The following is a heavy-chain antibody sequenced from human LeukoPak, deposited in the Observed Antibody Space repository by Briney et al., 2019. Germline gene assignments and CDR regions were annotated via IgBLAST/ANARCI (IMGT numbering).Heavy chain of an antibody. CDR2: ISGSGGST. CDR3: ATDRGGYGSGSYDY. Sequence: GGSLRLSCAASGFTFSSYAMSWVRQAPGKGLEWVSAISGSGGSTYYADSVKGRFTISRDNSKNTLYLQMNSLRAEDTAVYDCATDRGGYGSGSYDYWGQGTLVTVSS. D-gene: IGHD3-10*01. CDR1: GFTFSSYA. V-gene: IGHV3-23*01. J-gene: IGHJ4*02.